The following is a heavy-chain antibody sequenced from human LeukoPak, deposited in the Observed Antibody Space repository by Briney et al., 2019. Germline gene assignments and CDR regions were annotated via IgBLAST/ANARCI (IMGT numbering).Heavy chain of an antibody. CDR3: ARAIEYSSGWTKAFGY. J-gene: IGHJ4*02. D-gene: IGHD6-19*01. Sequence: PSETLSLTCTVSGGSISKYYWSWIRQPPGKGLEGIGYISYTGSTNYNPSLKARVTISLDTSKNQFSLKLSSVTAADTAVYYCARAIEYSSGWTKAFGYWGQGTLVTVSS. V-gene: IGHV4-59*08. CDR1: GGSISKYY. CDR2: ISYTGST.